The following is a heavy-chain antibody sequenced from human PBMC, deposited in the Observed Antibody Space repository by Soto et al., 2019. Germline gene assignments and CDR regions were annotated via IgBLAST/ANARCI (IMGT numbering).Heavy chain of an antibody. J-gene: IGHJ6*02. D-gene: IGHD3-3*01. CDR2: ISGSGGST. CDR1: GFTFSSYA. CDR3: AKSALVLRFLEWSFGDV. Sequence: GGSLRLSCPASGFTFSSYAMSWVRQAPGKGLEWVSAISGSGGSTYYADSVKGRFTISRDNSKNTLYLQMNSLRAEDTAVYYCAKSALVLRFLEWSFGDVWGQGTTVTVSS. V-gene: IGHV3-23*01.